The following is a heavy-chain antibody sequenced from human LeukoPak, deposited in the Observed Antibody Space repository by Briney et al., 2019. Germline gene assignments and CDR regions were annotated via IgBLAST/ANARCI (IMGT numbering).Heavy chain of an antibody. CDR2: IYYSGST. CDR3: ARGRIRSVLRAPKTLNWFDP. J-gene: IGHJ5*02. D-gene: IGHD3-10*01. V-gene: IGHV4-39*07. Sequence: SETLSLTCTVSGGSISSSSYYWGWIRQPPGKGLEWIGSIYYSGSTNYNPSLKSRVTISVDTSKNQFSLKLSSVTAADTAVYYCARGRIRSVLRAPKTLNWFDPWGQGTLVTVSS. CDR1: GGSISSSSYY.